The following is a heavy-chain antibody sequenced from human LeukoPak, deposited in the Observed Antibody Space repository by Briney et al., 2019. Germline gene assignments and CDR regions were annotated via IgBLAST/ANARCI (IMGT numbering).Heavy chain of an antibody. Sequence: GGSLRLSCAASGFTFSNYWMTWVRQAPGKGLEWVANIKQDDSEIYYVDSAKGRFTISRDNAKNSLYLQMSNLRIEDTAVYYCARLRSLDQWGQGTLVTVSS. CDR1: GFTFSNYW. J-gene: IGHJ4*02. D-gene: IGHD5-24*01. CDR2: IKQDDSEI. CDR3: ARLRSLDQ. V-gene: IGHV3-7*01.